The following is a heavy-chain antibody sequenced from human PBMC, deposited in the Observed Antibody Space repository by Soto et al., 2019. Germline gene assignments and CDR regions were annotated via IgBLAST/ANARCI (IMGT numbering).Heavy chain of an antibody. CDR1: GGSISSYY. D-gene: IGHD3-10*01. CDR2: IYYSGST. Sequence: LSLICTVSGGSISSYYWSCIRQPPGKGLEWIGYIYYSGSTNYNPSLKSRVTISVDTSKNQCSLKLSSVTAADTAVYYCPSRGEGPDYCGQGTLVTVYS. J-gene: IGHJ4*02. V-gene: IGHV4-59*01. CDR3: PSRGEGPDY.